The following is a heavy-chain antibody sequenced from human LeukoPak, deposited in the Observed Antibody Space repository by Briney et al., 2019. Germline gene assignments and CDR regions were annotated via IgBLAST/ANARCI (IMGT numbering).Heavy chain of an antibody. D-gene: IGHD6-19*01. Sequence: GRSLRLSCAASGFTFSSYAMHWVRQAPGKGLEWVAVISYDGSNKYYADSVKGRFTISRDNSKNTLYLQMNSLGAEDTAVYYCARVAVAGTPEFDYWGQGTLVTVSS. CDR2: ISYDGSNK. J-gene: IGHJ4*02. V-gene: IGHV3-30-3*01. CDR1: GFTFSSYA. CDR3: ARVAVAGTPEFDY.